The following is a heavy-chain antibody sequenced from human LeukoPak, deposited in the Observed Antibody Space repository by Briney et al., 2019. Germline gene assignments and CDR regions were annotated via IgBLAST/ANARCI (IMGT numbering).Heavy chain of an antibody. Sequence: ASVNLSCTASGSSFTSYGISWVRQAPGQGLEWMGWIGAYNGNTNYAQKLHGRVTMTTDTSTSTAYMELRSLRSDDTAVYYCARESTTPAYYYDSSGSLPFDYWGQGTLVTVSS. CDR1: GSSFTSYG. V-gene: IGHV1-18*01. CDR3: ARESTTPAYYYDSSGSLPFDY. CDR2: IGAYNGNT. J-gene: IGHJ4*02. D-gene: IGHD3-22*01.